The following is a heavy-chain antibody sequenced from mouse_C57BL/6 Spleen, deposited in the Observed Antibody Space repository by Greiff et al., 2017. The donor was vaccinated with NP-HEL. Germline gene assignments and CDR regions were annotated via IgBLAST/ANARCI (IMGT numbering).Heavy chain of an antibody. Sequence: QVQLQQSEPELVKPGASVKISCKASGYAFSSSWMNWVKQRPGKGLEWIGRIYPGDGDTNYNGKFKGKATLTADKSSSTAYMQLSSLTSEDSAVYFCARSIYYGNYVPYYFDYWGQGTTLTVSS. CDR1: GYAFSSSW. CDR2: IYPGDGDT. J-gene: IGHJ2*01. CDR3: ARSIYYGNYVPYYFDY. V-gene: IGHV1-82*01. D-gene: IGHD2-1*01.